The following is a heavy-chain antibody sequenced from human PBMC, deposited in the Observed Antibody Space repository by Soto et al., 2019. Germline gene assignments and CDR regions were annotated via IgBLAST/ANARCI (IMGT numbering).Heavy chain of an antibody. CDR2: ISYDGSNK. CDR3: ARGRRYSSSWSPPDY. CDR1: GFTFSSYA. V-gene: IGHV3-30-3*01. D-gene: IGHD6-13*01. Sequence: QVQLVESGGGVVQPGRSLRLSCAASGFTFSSYAMHWVRQAPGKGLEWVAVISYDGSNKYYADSVKGRFTISRDNSKNTLYLQMNSLRAEDTAVYYCARGRRYSSSWSPPDYWGQGTLVTVSS. J-gene: IGHJ4*02.